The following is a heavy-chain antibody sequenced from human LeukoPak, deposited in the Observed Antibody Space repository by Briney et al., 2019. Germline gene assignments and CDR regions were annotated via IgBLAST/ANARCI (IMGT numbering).Heavy chain of an antibody. Sequence: PSETLSLTCTVSGGSISSGGYYWSWIRQHPGKGLEWIGYIYYSGSTYYNPSLKSRVTISVDTSKNQFSLKLSSVTAADTAVFYCARATLIYGDYVYWGQGTLVTVSS. V-gene: IGHV4-31*03. D-gene: IGHD4-17*01. CDR3: ARATLIYGDYVY. CDR2: IYYSGST. CDR1: GGSISSGGYY. J-gene: IGHJ4*02.